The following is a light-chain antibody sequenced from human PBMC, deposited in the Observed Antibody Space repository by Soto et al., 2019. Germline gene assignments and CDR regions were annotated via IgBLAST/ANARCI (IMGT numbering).Light chain of an antibody. CDR1: QIVSSSY. V-gene: IGKV3-20*01. CDR3: QQYGSSST. CDR2: GAS. J-gene: IGKJ5*01. Sequence: EIVLTQSPGTLSLSPGERATISCRASQIVSSSYLAWYQQKPGHAPRLLIYGASSRAIGIPDRFSGSGSGTDFTLTISRLEPEDFAVYYCQQYGSSSTFGQGTRLEIK.